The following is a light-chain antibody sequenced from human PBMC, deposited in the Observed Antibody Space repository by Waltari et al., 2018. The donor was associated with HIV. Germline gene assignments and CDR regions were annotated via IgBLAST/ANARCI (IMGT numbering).Light chain of an antibody. Sequence: QSVPTQPPSVSGTPGQRVIISCSGSSSNFGWNTVSWYPKLPGTAPRLLIYSNNQRPSGVPDRFSGSKSGTSVSLAISGLQAEDEADYYCQSYDTGLSASRVFGGGTRVTVL. V-gene: IGLV1-44*01. CDR1: SSNFGWNT. CDR3: QSYDTGLSASRV. J-gene: IGLJ3*02. CDR2: SNN.